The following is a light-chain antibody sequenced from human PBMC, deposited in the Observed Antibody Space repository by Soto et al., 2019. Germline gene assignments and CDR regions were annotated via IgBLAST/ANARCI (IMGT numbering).Light chain of an antibody. CDR3: SSFTSYSTLV. CDR1: SRDVGGYSY. J-gene: IGLJ2*01. V-gene: IGLV2-14*03. CDR2: DVN. Sequence: QYALTQPASVSGSPGQSITISCTGTSRDVGGYSYVSWYQQHPGKAPKLMIYDVNNRPSGVSDRFSGSKSGNTASLTISGLQAEDESDYYCSSFTSYSTLVFGGGTKVTVL.